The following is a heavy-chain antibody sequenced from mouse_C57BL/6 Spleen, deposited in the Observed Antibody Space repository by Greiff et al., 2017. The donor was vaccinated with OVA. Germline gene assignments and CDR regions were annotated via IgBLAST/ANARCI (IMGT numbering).Heavy chain of an antibody. V-gene: IGHV1-64*01. D-gene: IGHD1-1*01. CDR3: AREGDYYGSLYYYAMDY. CDR1: GYTFTSYW. J-gene: IGHJ4*01. CDR2: IHPNSGST. Sequence: QVQLQQPGAELVKPGASVKLSCKASGYTFTSYWMHWVKQRPGQGLEWIGMIHPNSGSTNYNEKFKSKATLTVDKSSSTAYMQLSSLTSEDSAVYYWAREGDYYGSLYYYAMDYWGQGTSVTVSS.